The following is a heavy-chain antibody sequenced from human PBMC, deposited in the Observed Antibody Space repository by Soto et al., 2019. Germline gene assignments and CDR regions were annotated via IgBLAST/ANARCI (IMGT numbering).Heavy chain of an antibody. J-gene: IGHJ6*02. D-gene: IGHD4-17*01. V-gene: IGHV1-69*08. CDR1: GGTFSSYT. CDR3: AREGYGGTSPHFNYYSYGMDV. Sequence: QVQLVQSGAEVKKPGSSVKVSCKASGGTFSSYTISWVRQAPGQGLEWMGRIIPILGIANYAQKFQGRVTLTADKSTSTAYMELSSLRSEDTAVYYCAREGYGGTSPHFNYYSYGMDVWGQGTTVTVSS. CDR2: IIPILGIA.